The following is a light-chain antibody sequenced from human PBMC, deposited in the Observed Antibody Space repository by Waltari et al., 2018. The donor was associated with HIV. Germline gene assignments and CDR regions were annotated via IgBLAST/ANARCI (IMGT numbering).Light chain of an antibody. V-gene: IGLV3-10*01. J-gene: IGLJ2*01. CDR3: YSTDSAGTLVV. Sequence: SYELTQPPSVSVSPRQTAKITCFGDAFTDTYGYWFQQKSGQAPLLVIYEDSKRPSGIPERFSGSTSGTTTTLTISGAQVDDEGDYYCYSTDSAGTLVVFGGGTKLTVL. CDR2: EDS. CDR1: AFTDTY.